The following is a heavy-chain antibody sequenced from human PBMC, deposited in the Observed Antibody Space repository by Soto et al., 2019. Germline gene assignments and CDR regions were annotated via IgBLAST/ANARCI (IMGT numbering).Heavy chain of an antibody. CDR1: GDSISSYY. J-gene: IGHJ4*02. CDR2: IYYGGSI. D-gene: IGHD3-9*01. CDR3: ARPGLDWGSLEY. Sequence: QVQLEESGPGLVKPSETLSLTCTVSGDSISSYYWTWIRQPPGKGLEWIAFIYYGGSINYNPSLKSRVAISVDTSKNQFSLNLNSVTAADTAVYYCARPGLDWGSLEYRGQGTRVTVSS. V-gene: IGHV4-59*08.